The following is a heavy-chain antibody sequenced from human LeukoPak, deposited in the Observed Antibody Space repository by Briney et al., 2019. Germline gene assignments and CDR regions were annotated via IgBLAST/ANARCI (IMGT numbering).Heavy chain of an antibody. J-gene: IGHJ4*02. CDR2: IDPSDSYT. CDR1: GYIFTIYW. V-gene: IGHV5-10-1*01. Sequence: GESLRISCRGSGYIFTIYWISWVRQVPGKGLEWMGKIDPSDSYTNYSPSFQGHVTISADKSISTAYLQWSSLEASDTAIYYCATHGAGGGNTLSNYWGQGTLVTVSS. CDR3: ATHGAGGGNTLSNY. D-gene: IGHD4-23*01.